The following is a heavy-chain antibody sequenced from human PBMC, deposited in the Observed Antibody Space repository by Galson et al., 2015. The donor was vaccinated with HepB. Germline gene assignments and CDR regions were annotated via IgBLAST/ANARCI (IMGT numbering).Heavy chain of an antibody. CDR3: ARWRWRMGNFAFDL. D-gene: IGHD1-7*01. V-gene: IGHV3-7*01. CDR1: GFTFRTYW. CDR2: IKRDESEK. J-gene: IGHJ3*01. Sequence: SLRLSCAASGFTFRTYWMSWVRQAPGKGLEWVANIKRDESEKDFVDSVKGRFTISRDNSNNSQFLQMNSLRVEDTAVYYCARWRWRMGNFAFDLWGQGTMVTVSS.